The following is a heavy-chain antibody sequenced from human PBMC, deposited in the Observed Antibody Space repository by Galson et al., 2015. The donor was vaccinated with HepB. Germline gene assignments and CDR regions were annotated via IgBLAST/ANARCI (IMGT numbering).Heavy chain of an antibody. J-gene: IGHJ4*02. CDR3: AKGPTVGCSGGNCYFDS. CDR2: IRNDGSKK. D-gene: IGHD2-15*01. V-gene: IGHV3-30*02. Sequence: VRQAPGKGLEWVAFIRNDGSKKYYADSMKGRFTISRDNSKNTPYLQVNSVRPEDTAVYYCAKGPTVGCSGGNCYFDSWGQGALVTVSS.